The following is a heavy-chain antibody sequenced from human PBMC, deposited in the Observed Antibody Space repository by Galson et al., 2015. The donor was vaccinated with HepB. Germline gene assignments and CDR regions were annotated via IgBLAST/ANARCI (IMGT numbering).Heavy chain of an antibody. CDR2: ISYDGRYK. J-gene: IGHJ4*02. Sequence: SLRLSCAASGFRFSSYAMHWVRQAPGKGLEWVAIISYDGRYKYFADSVKGRFTISRDNSMNTLYLQMNSQRAEDTAVYYCARGPQVVLWFGERELDDWGQGTLVAVSS. V-gene: IGHV3-30*04. D-gene: IGHD3-10*01. CDR3: ARGPQVVLWFGERELDD. CDR1: GFRFSSYA.